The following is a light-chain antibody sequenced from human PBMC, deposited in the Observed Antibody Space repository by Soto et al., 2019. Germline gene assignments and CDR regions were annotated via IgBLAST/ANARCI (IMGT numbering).Light chain of an antibody. Sequence: QSALTQPASVSRSPGQSITISCTGTSGDVGYYNLVSWYQQNPGKAPKLMIYEVSKRPSGVSNRFSGSKSGNTASLTISGLQAEDEADYYCTSYAGGDSPYVFGTGTKVTVL. CDR1: SGDVGYYNL. J-gene: IGLJ1*01. CDR2: EVS. V-gene: IGLV2-23*02. CDR3: TSYAGGDSPYV.